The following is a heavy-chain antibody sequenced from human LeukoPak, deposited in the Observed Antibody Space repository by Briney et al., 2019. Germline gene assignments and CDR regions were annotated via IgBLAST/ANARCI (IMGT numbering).Heavy chain of an antibody. V-gene: IGHV4-30-2*01. CDR1: GGSISSGGYS. J-gene: IGHJ4*02. CDR2: IYHSGST. D-gene: IGHD6-13*01. Sequence: PSETLSLTCAVSGGSISSGGYSWSWIRQPPGKGLEWIGYIYHSGSTYYNPSLKSRVTISVDRSKNQFSLKLSSVTAADTAVYCCAKKVVAAAGPGYWGQGTLVTVSS. CDR3: AKKVVAAAGPGY.